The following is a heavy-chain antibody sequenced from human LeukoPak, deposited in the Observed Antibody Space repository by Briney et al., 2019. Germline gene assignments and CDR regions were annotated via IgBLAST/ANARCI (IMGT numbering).Heavy chain of an antibody. CDR3: APGPPYVT. D-gene: IGHD3-16*01. V-gene: IGHV3-21*01. J-gene: IGHJ5*02. Sequence: PGGSLRLSCAASGFTFSTYSMNWVRQAPGKGLEWVSSISSSGNYIYYADSVKGRITISRDNAKNSLYLQMNSLRAEDTAVYYCAPGPPYVTWGQGTLVTVSS. CDR2: ISSSGNYI. CDR1: GFTFSTYS.